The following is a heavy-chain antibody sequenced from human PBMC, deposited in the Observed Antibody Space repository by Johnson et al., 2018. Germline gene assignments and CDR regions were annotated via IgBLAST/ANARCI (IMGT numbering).Heavy chain of an antibody. CDR2: INHSGST. J-gene: IGHJ3*02. CDR1: GGSFSGYY. V-gene: IGHV4-34*01. Sequence: QVQLQQWGAGLLKPSETLSLTCAVYGGSFSGYYWSWIRQPPGKGLEWIGEINHSGSTNYNPSLKSRVTISVNTSKNQFSLKLSSVTAADTAVYYCAKALHYYDSSGYYEIDAFDIWGQGTMVTVSS. CDR3: AKALHYYDSSGYYEIDAFDI. D-gene: IGHD3-22*01.